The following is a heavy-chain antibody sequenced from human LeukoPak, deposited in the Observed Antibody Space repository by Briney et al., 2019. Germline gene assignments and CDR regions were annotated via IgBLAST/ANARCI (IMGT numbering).Heavy chain of an antibody. V-gene: IGHV3-30-3*01. CDR2: ISYDGSNK. J-gene: IGHJ3*02. Sequence: PGRSLRLSCAASGFTFSSYAMHWVRQAPGKGLEWVAVISYDGSNKYYADSVKGRFTISRDNSKNTLYLQMNSLRAEDTAVYYCAKVLYHFEGAFDIWGQGTMVTVSS. D-gene: IGHD3-16*01. CDR1: GFTFSSYA. CDR3: AKVLYHFEGAFDI.